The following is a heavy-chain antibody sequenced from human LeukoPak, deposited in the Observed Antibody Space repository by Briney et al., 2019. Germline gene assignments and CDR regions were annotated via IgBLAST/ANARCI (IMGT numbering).Heavy chain of an antibody. J-gene: IGHJ6*03. V-gene: IGHV4-4*07. CDR2: IYTSGSS. CDR1: GVSISSYY. CDR3: AREGGYSGYVYGYYYYMDV. D-gene: IGHD5-12*01. Sequence: PSETLSLTCTVSGVSISSYYWSWLRQPAGKGLEWIGRIYTSGSSNYNPSLKSRVTISLDTSKNQFSLQLNSVTPEDTAVYYCAREGGYSGYVYGYYYYMDVWGKGTTVTISS.